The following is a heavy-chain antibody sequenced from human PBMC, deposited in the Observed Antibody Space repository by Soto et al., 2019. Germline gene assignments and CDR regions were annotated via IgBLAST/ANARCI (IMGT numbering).Heavy chain of an antibody. V-gene: IGHV4-59*01. J-gene: IGHJ4*02. Sequence: SDTLSLTCTVSGASIYVYYWSWIRQPPGKGLEWIGYVYYTGSTLYNPSLESRVTVSLDTSKNQFSLKLSSVTAADTAVYYCATGGASSKPFDYWGQGALVTVSS. D-gene: IGHD2-15*01. CDR3: ATGGASSKPFDY. CDR2: VYYTGST. CDR1: GASIYVYY.